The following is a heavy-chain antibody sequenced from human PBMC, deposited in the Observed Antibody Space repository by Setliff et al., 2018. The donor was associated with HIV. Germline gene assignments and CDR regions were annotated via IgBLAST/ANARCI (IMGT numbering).Heavy chain of an antibody. D-gene: IGHD3-3*01. Sequence: GASVKVSCKPSGGTFSSYAITWVRQAPGTGLGWMGGIIPILGVANYAQKFQGRVTITADKSTTTAYMELSSLRSEDTAVYYCARDIPHDDPFWSGSTRFDPWGQGTLVTVSS. CDR1: GGTFSSYA. V-gene: IGHV1-69*10. J-gene: IGHJ5*02. CDR2: IIPILGVA. CDR3: ARDIPHDDPFWSGSTRFDP.